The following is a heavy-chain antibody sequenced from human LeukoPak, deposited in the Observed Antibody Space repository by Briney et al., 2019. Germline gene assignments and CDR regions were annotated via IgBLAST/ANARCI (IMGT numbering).Heavy chain of an antibody. Sequence: GESLKISCQGSGYSFTSYWINWVRQMPGKGLEWMGRIDPSDSYTNHSPSFQGHVTISADKSLSTAYLQWSSLKASDTAMYYCARHRPGGAGDYWGQGTLVTVSS. CDR3: ARHRPGGAGDY. V-gene: IGHV5-10-1*01. J-gene: IGHJ4*02. CDR2: IDPSDSYT. CDR1: GYSFTSYW. D-gene: IGHD6-6*01.